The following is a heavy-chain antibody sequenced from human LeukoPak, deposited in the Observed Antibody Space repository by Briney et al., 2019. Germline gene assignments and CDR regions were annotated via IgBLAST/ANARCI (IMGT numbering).Heavy chain of an antibody. CDR3: ASQDSSGYPYYFDY. D-gene: IGHD3-22*01. V-gene: IGHV3-53*01. Sequence: GGSLRLXCAASGFTVSSNYMSWVRQAPGKGLEWVSVIYSGGSTYYADSVKGRFTISRDNSKNTLYLQMNSLRAEDTAVYYCASQDSSGYPYYFDYWGQGTLVTVSS. J-gene: IGHJ4*02. CDR2: IYSGGST. CDR1: GFTVSSNY.